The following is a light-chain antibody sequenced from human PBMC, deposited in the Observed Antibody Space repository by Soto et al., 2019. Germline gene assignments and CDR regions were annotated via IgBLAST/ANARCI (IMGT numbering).Light chain of an antibody. CDR2: EAS. CDR3: QQLYTLTFT. CDR1: HDISTF. J-gene: IGKJ5*01. Sequence: DIQLTQSPSLLSASIGDRVTITCRASHDISTFLAWYQQKPGKAPKLLIYEASTLQSGVPSRFSGSGSGTEFNLTISGLLTEDFAAYQCQQLYTLTFTFGQGTRLEIK. V-gene: IGKV1-9*01.